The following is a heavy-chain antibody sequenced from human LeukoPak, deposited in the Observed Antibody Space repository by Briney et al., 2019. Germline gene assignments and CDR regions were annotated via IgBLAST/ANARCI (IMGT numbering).Heavy chain of an antibody. CDR3: ARDGYFDL. CDR2: ISAHNGNT. CDR1: GYTFTTYG. V-gene: IGHV1-18*01. Sequence: AAVKVSCKASGYTFTTYGIAWVRQAPGQGLAWMGWISAHNGNTNYAQSLQGRVTMTTDTSTNTAYMELRSLRSDDTAVYYCARDGYFDLWGRGTLVTVSS. J-gene: IGHJ2*01.